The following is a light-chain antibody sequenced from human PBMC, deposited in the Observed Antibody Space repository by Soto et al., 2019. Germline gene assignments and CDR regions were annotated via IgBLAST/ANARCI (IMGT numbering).Light chain of an antibody. Sequence: AIRMTRSPSSFSASTGDRVTITCRASQGISNYLAWYQQKPGKAPKLLIYAASTLQSGVPSRFSGSGSGTDFTLTISCLQSEDFATYYCQQYYSYPHTFGQGTSLEIK. CDR2: AAS. CDR3: QQYYSYPHT. J-gene: IGKJ2*01. V-gene: IGKV1-8*01. CDR1: QGISNY.